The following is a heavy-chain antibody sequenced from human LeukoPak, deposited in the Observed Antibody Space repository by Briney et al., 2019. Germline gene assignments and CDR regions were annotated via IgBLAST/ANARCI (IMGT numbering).Heavy chain of an antibody. CDR1: GFTFDDYA. CDR3: AKDMGNYYDGSGYAFDY. Sequence: PGRSLRLSCAASGFTFDDYAMHWVRQAPGKGLEWVSGISWNSGSIGYADSVKGRFTISRDNAKNSLYLQMNSLRAEDTALYYCAKDMGNYYDGSGYAFDYWGQGTLVTVSS. D-gene: IGHD3-22*01. J-gene: IGHJ4*02. V-gene: IGHV3-9*01. CDR2: ISWNSGSI.